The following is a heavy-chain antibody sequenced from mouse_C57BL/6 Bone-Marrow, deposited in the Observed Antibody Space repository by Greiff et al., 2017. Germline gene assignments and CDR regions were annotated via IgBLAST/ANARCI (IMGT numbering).Heavy chain of an antibody. V-gene: IGHV10-3*01. J-gene: IGHJ4*01. Sequence: VQLQQSGGGLVQPKGSLKLSCAASGFTFNTYAMHWVRQAPGQGLEWVARIRSKSSNYATYYADSVKDRFTISRDDSQSMLYLQMNNLTTEDAAMYYCVRSFYYAMDYWGQGTTVTVSS. CDR1: GFTFNTYA. CDR3: VRSFYYAMDY. CDR2: IRSKSSNYAT.